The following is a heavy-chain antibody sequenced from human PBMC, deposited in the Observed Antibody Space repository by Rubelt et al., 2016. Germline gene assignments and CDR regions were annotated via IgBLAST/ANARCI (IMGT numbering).Heavy chain of an antibody. V-gene: IGHV4-4*02. D-gene: IGHD1-26*01. CDR1: GFTFSNHW. CDR3: ARQWYSGSYYIDY. J-gene: IGHJ4*02. CDR2: IYYSGTT. Sequence: VYLVESGGGLVQPGGSLKLSCAASGFTFSNHWMSWVRQAPGKGLAWIGRIYYSGTTYYNPSLESRVTMSVDTSKSHVSLKLRSVTAADTALYYCARQWYSGSYYIDYWGQGTLVTVSS.